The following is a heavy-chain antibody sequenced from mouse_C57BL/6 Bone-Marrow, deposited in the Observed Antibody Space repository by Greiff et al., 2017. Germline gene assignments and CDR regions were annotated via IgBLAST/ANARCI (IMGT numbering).Heavy chain of an antibody. J-gene: IGHJ3*01. CDR3: TRDRDSLRGFAY. D-gene: IGHD2-14*01. Sequence: EVKLMESGEGLVKPGGSLKLSCAASGFTFSSYAMSWVRQTPEKRLEWVAYISSGGDYIYYADTVKGRFTISRDNARNTLYLQMSSLKSEDTAMYYCTRDRDSLRGFAYWGLGTLVTVSA. CDR2: ISSGGDYI. V-gene: IGHV5-9-1*02. CDR1: GFTFSSYA.